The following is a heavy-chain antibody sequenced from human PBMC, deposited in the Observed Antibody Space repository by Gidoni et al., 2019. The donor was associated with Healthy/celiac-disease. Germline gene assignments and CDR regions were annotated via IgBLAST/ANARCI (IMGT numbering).Heavy chain of an antibody. V-gene: IGHV1-69*06. CDR3: ARGGADSSGYYGDAFDI. J-gene: IGHJ3*02. CDR2: IIPSFGTA. CDR1: GGTFSSYA. Sequence: QVQLGQSGAEVKKPGSSVKVSCKASGGTFSSYAISWVRPAPGQGLEWMGGIIPSFGTANYAQKFQGRVTITADKSTSTAYMELSSLRSEDTAVYYCARGGADSSGYYGDAFDIWGQGTMVTVSS. D-gene: IGHD3-22*01.